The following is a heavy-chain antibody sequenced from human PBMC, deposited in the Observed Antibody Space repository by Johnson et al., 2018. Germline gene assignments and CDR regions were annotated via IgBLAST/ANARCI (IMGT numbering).Heavy chain of an antibody. CDR1: GFTFDDYA. V-gene: IGHV3-9*01. CDR2: ISWNGGSI. J-gene: IGHJ1*01. Sequence: VQLVESGGGLVQPGRSLRLSCAASGFTFDDYAMYWVRQAPGKGLEWVSGISWNGGSIVYADSVKGRFTISRDNAKNSLYLQINSLSAEDTALYYCAKGHLSVIHTAEYFQYWGQGTLVTVSS. D-gene: IGHD5-18*01. CDR3: AKGHLSVIHTAEYFQY.